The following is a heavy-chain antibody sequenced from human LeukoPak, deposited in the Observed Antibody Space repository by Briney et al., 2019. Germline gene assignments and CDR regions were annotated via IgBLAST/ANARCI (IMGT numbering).Heavy chain of an antibody. J-gene: IGHJ4*01. V-gene: IGHV4-39*07. D-gene: IGHD6-6*01. CDR3: ARVSWQLAEEVY. CDR2: IYYSGST. Sequence: PSETLSLTCTVSGGSISTSSYYWGWIRQPPGKGLECIGNIYYSGSTYYNPSLKSRVTISVDTSKNQFSLKLSSVTAADTAVYYCARVSWQLAEEVYWGHGTLVTVSS. CDR1: GGSISTSSYY.